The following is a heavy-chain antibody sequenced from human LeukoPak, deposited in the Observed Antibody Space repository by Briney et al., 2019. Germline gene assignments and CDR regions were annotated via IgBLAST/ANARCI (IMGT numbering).Heavy chain of an antibody. CDR3: ARGFGKQWLSPWED. CDR1: GYTFTGYY. J-gene: IGHJ4*02. Sequence: GASVKVSCKASGYTFTGYYMHWVRQAPGQGLEWMGWINPNSGGTNYAQKFQGRVTMTRDTSISTAYMELSRLRSDDTAVYYCARGFGKQWLSPWEDWGQGTLVTVSS. D-gene: IGHD6-19*01. V-gene: IGHV1-2*02. CDR2: INPNSGGT.